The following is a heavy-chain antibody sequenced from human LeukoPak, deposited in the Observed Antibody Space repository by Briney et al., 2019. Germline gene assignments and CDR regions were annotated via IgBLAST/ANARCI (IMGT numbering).Heavy chain of an antibody. CDR2: IYYSGST. Sequence: PSETLSLTCTVSGGSISSSSYYWGWIRQPPGKGLEWIGSIYYSGSTYYNPSLKSRVTISVDTSKNQFSLKLSSVTAADTAVYYCAREGQAYDSRADWGQGTLVTVSS. CDR3: AREGQAYDSRAD. V-gene: IGHV4-39*07. J-gene: IGHJ4*02. D-gene: IGHD3-3*01. CDR1: GGSISSSSYY.